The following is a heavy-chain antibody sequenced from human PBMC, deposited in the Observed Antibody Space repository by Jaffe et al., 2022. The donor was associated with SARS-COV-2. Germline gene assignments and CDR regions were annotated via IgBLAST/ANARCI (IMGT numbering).Heavy chain of an antibody. Sequence: QVQLQESGPGLVKPSETLSLTCTVSGGSISSYYWSWIRQPPGKGLEWIGYIYYSGSTNYNPSLKSRVTISVDTSKNQFSLKLSSVTAADTAVYYCARHGPGGDYVGGAFDIWGQGTMVTVSS. CDR2: IYYSGST. V-gene: IGHV4-59*08. J-gene: IGHJ3*02. D-gene: IGHD4-17*01. CDR1: GGSISSYY. CDR3: ARHGPGGDYVGGAFDI.